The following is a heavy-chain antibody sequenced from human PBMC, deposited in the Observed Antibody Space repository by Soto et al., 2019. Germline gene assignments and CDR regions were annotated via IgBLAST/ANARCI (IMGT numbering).Heavy chain of an antibody. V-gene: IGHV3-7*01. CDR2: IKQYGSEK. D-gene: IGHD6-13*01. J-gene: IGHJ3*02. Sequence: GGTLRLTCAASGFTFSSYWMSWVRQAPGQGLEWVANIKQYGSEKYYVDSVNGRFTISRDNTKNSLYLQMNSLRAEDTAVYYCARDHCGSWYGGYAFDIWGQGTMVTVSS. CDR1: GFTFSSYW. CDR3: ARDHCGSWYGGYAFDI.